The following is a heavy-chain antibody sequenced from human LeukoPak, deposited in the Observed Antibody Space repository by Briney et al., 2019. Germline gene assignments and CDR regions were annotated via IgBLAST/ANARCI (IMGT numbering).Heavy chain of an antibody. Sequence: PGGSLRLSCAASGFTFSNYGMHWVRQAPGKGLEWVAVISYDGSNKYYADSVKGRFTISRDNSKNTLYLQMNSLRAEDTAVYYCAKDVVAGTGYFDYWGQGTLVTVSS. D-gene: IGHD6-19*01. CDR2: ISYDGSNK. CDR3: AKDVVAGTGYFDY. V-gene: IGHV3-30*18. J-gene: IGHJ4*02. CDR1: GFTFSNYG.